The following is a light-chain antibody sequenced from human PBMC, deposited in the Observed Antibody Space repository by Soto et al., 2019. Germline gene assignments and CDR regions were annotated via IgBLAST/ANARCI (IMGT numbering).Light chain of an antibody. CDR3: CSYAGSYTPHIV. V-gene: IGLV2-11*01. CDR2: DVS. J-gene: IGLJ1*01. Sequence: QSALTQPRSVSGSPGQSVTISCTGTSSDVGGYNYVSWYQQHPGKAPKLMIYDVSKRPSGVPDRFSGSKSGNTASLTISGLQAEDEADYYCCSYAGSYTPHIVFGTGTKVTVL. CDR1: SSDVGGYNY.